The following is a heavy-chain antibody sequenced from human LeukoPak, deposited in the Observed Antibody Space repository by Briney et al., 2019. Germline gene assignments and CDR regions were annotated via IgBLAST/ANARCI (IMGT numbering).Heavy chain of an antibody. CDR1: GFAFSSFG. D-gene: IGHD4-17*01. J-gene: IGHJ5*02. V-gene: IGHV3-33*01. CDR3: ARATVTRWFDP. Sequence: PGGSLRLSCAGSGFAFSSFGMHWVRQAPGKGLEWVAVIWYDGTNKYYADSVKGRFTISRDNSKNTLYLQMNSLRAEDTAVYYCARATVTRWFDPWGQGTLVTVSS. CDR2: IWYDGTNK.